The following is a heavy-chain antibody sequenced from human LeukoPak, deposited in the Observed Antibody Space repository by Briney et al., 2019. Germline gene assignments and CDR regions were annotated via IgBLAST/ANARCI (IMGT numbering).Heavy chain of an antibody. V-gene: IGHV3-30*04. D-gene: IGHD6-13*01. Sequence: GRSLRLSCAASGFTFSSYAMHWVRQAPGKGLEWVAVISYDGSNKYYADSVKGRFTISRDNPKNTLYLQMNSLRAEDTAVYYCAKDASSSWYDCWFDPWGQGTLVTVSS. J-gene: IGHJ5*02. CDR2: ISYDGSNK. CDR3: AKDASSSWYDCWFDP. CDR1: GFTFSSYA.